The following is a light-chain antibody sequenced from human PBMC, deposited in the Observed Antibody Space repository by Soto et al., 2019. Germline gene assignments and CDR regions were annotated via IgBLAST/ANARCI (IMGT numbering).Light chain of an antibody. Sequence: EMVMTQSAATLSVSPGERVTLSCRASQSVSDNLAWDQQRPGQAPRLLIHGASTRATGIPARFSGSGSGTEFTLSISSLQSEDLAVYYCHQYGKWPLTFGQGTRLEIK. CDR3: HQYGKWPLT. CDR2: GAS. V-gene: IGKV3-15*01. CDR1: QSVSDN. J-gene: IGKJ5*01.